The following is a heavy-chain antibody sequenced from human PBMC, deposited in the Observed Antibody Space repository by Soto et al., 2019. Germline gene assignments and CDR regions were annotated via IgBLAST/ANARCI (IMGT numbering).Heavy chain of an antibody. CDR1: GGSVSSGSYY. D-gene: IGHD1-26*01. CDR3: ARVPNLTGIVNFDY. V-gene: IGHV4-61*01. Sequence: QVQLQESGPGLVKPSETLSLTCTVSGGSVSSGSYYWSWIRQPPGKGLEWIGCIYYSGSTNYNPPLQSRVTISVDTSKNQFSLKLSSVTAADTAVYYCARVPNLTGIVNFDYWGQGTLVTVSS. J-gene: IGHJ4*02. CDR2: IYYSGST.